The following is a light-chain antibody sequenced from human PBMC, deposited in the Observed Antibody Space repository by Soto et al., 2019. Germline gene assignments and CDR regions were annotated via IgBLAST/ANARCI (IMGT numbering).Light chain of an antibody. CDR2: GAS. Sequence: EIVMTQSPATLSVSPGERATLSCRASQSVSSNLAWYQQKPGQAPRLLIYGASTRATGIPARLSGSGSGTEFTLTISSLQSEDFAVYYCQQYNNWPFVWAFRGGTKVDIK. V-gene: IGKV3-15*01. CDR1: QSVSSN. J-gene: IGKJ4*01. CDR3: QQYNNWPFVWA.